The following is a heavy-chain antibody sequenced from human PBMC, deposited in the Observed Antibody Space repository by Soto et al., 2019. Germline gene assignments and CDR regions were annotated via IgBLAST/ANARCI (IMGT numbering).Heavy chain of an antibody. J-gene: IGHJ6*02. CDR1: GYSFASYW. Sequence: GESLKISCKGSGYSFASYWIGWVRQMPGKGLEWMGIIYPDDSDTRYSPSFQGQVTISADKSISTAYLQWSSLKASDTAMYYCASHSRGEDSSWFYYGMDVWGQGTTVTVSS. D-gene: IGHD6-13*01. CDR2: IYPDDSDT. CDR3: ASHSRGEDSSWFYYGMDV. V-gene: IGHV5-51*01.